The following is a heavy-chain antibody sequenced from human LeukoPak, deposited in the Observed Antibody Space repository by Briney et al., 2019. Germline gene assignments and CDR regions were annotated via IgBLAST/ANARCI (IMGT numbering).Heavy chain of an antibody. Sequence: GSLRLSCAASGFTFSSYWMSWVRQAPGKGLEWVANIKQDGSEKYYVDSVKGRFTISRDNAKNSLYLQMNSLRAEDTAAYYCTRVGYCSSTTCYTGDGFDYWGQGTLVTVSS. CDR3: TRVGYCSSTTCYTGDGFDY. V-gene: IGHV3-7*01. CDR1: GFTFSSYW. CDR2: IKQDGSEK. J-gene: IGHJ4*02. D-gene: IGHD2-2*02.